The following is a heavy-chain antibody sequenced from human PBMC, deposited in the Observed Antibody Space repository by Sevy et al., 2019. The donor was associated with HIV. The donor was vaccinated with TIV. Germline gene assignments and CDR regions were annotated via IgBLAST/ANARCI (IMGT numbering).Heavy chain of an antibody. CDR2: IMPGGIT. CDR1: GGSFSGYC. V-gene: IGHV4-34*01. CDR3: ARGQWEHPF. Sequence: SETLSLTCAVYGGSFSGYCWTWFRQPQGKGLEWIGAIMPGGITNYNPALKSGATISIDTAKNQFSLKVKSVTAADTAIYYCARGQWEHPFWGQGTQVTVSS. J-gene: IGHJ4*02. D-gene: IGHD1-26*01.